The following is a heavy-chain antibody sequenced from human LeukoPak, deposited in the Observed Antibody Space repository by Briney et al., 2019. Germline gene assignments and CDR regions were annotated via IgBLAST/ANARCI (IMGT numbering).Heavy chain of an antibody. CDR2: ISSSGSII. CDR3: ARDKLADTAMVYLDY. D-gene: IGHD5-18*01. Sequence: PGGPLRLSCAASGFTFSDYYMTWIRQAPGKGLEWVSYISSSGSIIYYADSVKGRFTISRDNAKNSLYLQMNSLRAEDTAVYYCARDKLADTAMVYLDYWGQGTLVTVSS. V-gene: IGHV3-11*01. J-gene: IGHJ4*02. CDR1: GFTFSDYY.